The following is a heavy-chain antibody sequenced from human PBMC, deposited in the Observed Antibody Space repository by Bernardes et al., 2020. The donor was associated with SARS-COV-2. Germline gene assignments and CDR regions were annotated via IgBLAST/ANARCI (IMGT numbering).Heavy chain of an antibody. D-gene: IGHD3-22*01. J-gene: IGHJ3*02. CDR3: AGRYFHSSDYSSDTFDI. V-gene: IGHV1-18*04. Sequence: ASVKVSCKPSGYTLTSSGISWVRQAPGQGLEWMGGINTYNGYTNYAQNLQGRVTLTTDTSTSTAYMELRSLRSDDTAGYYCAGRYFHSSDYSSDTFDIWGQGTMVIVSS. CDR1: GYTLTSSG. CDR2: INTYNGYT.